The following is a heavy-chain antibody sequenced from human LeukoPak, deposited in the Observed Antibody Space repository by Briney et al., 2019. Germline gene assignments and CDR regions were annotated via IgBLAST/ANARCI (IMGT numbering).Heavy chain of an antibody. CDR3: AKPRYQLPIFDY. Sequence: PGGSLRLSCAASGFTFSSYGMHWVRQAPGKGLEWVAFIRYDGSNKYYADSVKGRFTISRDNSKNTLYLQMNSLRAENTAVYYCAKPRYQLPIFDYWGQGTLVTVSS. J-gene: IGHJ4*02. V-gene: IGHV3-30*02. CDR2: IRYDGSNK. D-gene: IGHD2-2*01. CDR1: GFTFSSYG.